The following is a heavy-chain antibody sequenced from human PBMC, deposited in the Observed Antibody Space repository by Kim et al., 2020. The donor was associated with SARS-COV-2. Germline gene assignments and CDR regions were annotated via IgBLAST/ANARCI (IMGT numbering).Heavy chain of an antibody. V-gene: IGHV4-39*01. CDR1: GGSISSSSYY. Sequence: SETLSLTCTVSGGSISSSSYYWGWIRQPPGKGLEWIGSIYYSGSTYYNPSLKSRVTISVDTSKNQFSLKLSSVTAADTAVYHCTSHFEYPGTRTANDYWGQGTLVTVAS. D-gene: IGHD1-7*01. J-gene: IGHJ4*02. CDR2: IYYSGST. CDR3: TSHFEYPGTRTANDY.